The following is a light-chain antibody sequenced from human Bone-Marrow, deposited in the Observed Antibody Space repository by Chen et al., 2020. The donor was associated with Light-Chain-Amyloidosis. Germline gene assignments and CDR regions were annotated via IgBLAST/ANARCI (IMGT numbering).Light chain of an antibody. Sequence: SYVLTQPSSVSVAPGQTATIACGGNNIGSTSVHWYQQTPGQAPLLVVSDASDRPSGIPERLSGSNSGNTATLTISRVEAGDEADYYCQVWDRSSDRPVFGGGTKLTVL. CDR3: QVWDRSSDRPV. V-gene: IGLV3-21*02. CDR1: NIGSTS. CDR2: DAS. J-gene: IGLJ3*02.